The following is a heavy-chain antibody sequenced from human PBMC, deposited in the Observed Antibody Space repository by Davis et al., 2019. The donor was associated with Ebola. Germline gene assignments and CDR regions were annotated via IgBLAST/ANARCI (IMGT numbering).Heavy chain of an antibody. V-gene: IGHV4-61*05. D-gene: IGHD5-24*01. CDR2: IYYSGST. CDR3: ARDGDNYSYFDY. J-gene: IGHJ4*02. CDR1: GGSIISSSSY. Sequence: SETLSLTCTVSGGSIISSSSYWGWIRQPPGKGLEWIGYIYYSGSTNYNPSLKSRVTISIDTSKNQFSLKLSSVTAADTAVYYCARDGDNYSYFDYWGQGTLVTVSS.